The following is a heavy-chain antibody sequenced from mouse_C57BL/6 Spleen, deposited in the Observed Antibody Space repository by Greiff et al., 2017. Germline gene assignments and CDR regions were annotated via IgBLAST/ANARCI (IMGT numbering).Heavy chain of an antibody. Sequence: DVKLVESGGDLVKPGGSLKLSCAASGFTFSSYGMSWVRQTPDKRLEWVATISSGGSYTYYPDSVKGRFTISRDNAKNTLYLQMSSLKSEDTAMYYCARQKDYAMDYWGQGTSVTVSS. CDR1: GFTFSSYG. J-gene: IGHJ4*01. V-gene: IGHV5-6*02. CDR3: ARQKDYAMDY. CDR2: ISSGGSYT.